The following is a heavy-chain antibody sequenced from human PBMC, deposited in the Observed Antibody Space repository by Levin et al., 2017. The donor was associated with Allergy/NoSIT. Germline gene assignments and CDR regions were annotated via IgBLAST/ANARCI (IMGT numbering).Heavy chain of an antibody. CDR1: GFSFSTSS. V-gene: IGHV3-48*01. CDR2: ISSSGTSK. J-gene: IGHJ4*02. CDR3: ARDTVLDC. Sequence: GGSLRLSCVASGFSFSTSSMNWVRQAPGEGPQWLSFISSSGTSKYFADSVQGRFTISRDNAKNSLYLQMNNLRVEDTAVYYCARDTVLDCWGQGTLVAVSS.